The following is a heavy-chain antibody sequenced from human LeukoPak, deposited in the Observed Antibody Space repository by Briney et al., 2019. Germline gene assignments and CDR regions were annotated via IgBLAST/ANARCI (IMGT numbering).Heavy chain of an antibody. Sequence: ASVKVSCKASGYTFTSYDINWVRQATGQGLEWMGWMNPNSGNTGYAQKFQGRVTITRNTSISTAYMELSSLRSEDTAVYYCARDHPVGNDAFDIWGQGTMVTVSS. D-gene: IGHD4-23*01. V-gene: IGHV1-8*03. CDR3: ARDHPVGNDAFDI. CDR1: GYTFTSYD. CDR2: MNPNSGNT. J-gene: IGHJ3*02.